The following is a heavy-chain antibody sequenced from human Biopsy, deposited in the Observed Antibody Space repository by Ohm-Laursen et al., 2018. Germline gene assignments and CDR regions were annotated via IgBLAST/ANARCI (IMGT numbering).Heavy chain of an antibody. J-gene: IGHJ4*02. CDR1: GGSFSGYY. D-gene: IGHD2-15*01. CDR3: ARHGSQGYCTGGSCVDY. CDR2: IYYRGNT. Sequence: GTLSLTCAVSGGSFSGYYWSWIRQTPGKGLEWIGSIYYRGNTNYNPSLKSRVTISVDTSKNQFSLKLSSATAADTAVFYCARHGSQGYCTGGSCVDYWGQGALVTVSS. V-gene: IGHV4-34*01.